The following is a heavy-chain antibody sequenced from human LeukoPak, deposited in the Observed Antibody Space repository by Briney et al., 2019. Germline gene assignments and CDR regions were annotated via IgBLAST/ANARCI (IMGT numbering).Heavy chain of an antibody. Sequence: SETLSLTCTVSGYPISSGYYWGWIRQPPGKGLEWIGSIYHSGSTYYNPSLKSRVTISVDTSKNQFSLKLSSVTAADTAVYYCARDRVVGAIGYYYVDVWGKGTTVTVSS. V-gene: IGHV4-38-2*02. CDR3: ARDRVVGAIGYYYVDV. J-gene: IGHJ6*03. CDR2: IYHSGST. D-gene: IGHD1-26*01. CDR1: GYPISSGYY.